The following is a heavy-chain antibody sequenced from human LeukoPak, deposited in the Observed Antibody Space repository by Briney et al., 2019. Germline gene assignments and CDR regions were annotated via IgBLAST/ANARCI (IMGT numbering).Heavy chain of an antibody. D-gene: IGHD3-16*01. V-gene: IGHV3-21*01. J-gene: IGHJ4*02. CDR2: ISRSGSDI. CDR3: ARDLYPGY. Sequence: PGGSLRLSCAASGFTFSDFSLNWVRQAPGKGLEWVSFISRSGSDIKYADSLKGRFTVSRDNAKNSLYLQMNSLRAEDTAVYYCARDLYPGYWGQGTLVTVSS. CDR1: GFTFSDFS.